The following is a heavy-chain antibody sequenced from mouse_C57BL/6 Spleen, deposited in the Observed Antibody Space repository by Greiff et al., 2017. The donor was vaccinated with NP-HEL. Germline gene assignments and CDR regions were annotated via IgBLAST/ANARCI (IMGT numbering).Heavy chain of an antibody. Sequence: EVQLVESGGGLVQPGGSLSLSCAASGFTFTDYYMSWVRQPPGKALEWLGFIRNKANGYTTEYSASVKGRFTISRDNSQSILYLQMNALRAEDSATYYCARSFYYGSPFDYWGQGTTLTVSS. CDR3: ARSFYYGSPFDY. J-gene: IGHJ2*01. CDR1: GFTFTDYY. D-gene: IGHD2-1*01. V-gene: IGHV7-3*01. CDR2: IRNKANGYTT.